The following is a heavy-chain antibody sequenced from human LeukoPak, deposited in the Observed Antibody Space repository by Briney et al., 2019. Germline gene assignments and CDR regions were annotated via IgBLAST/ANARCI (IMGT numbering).Heavy chain of an antibody. CDR2: INPSGGST. CDR3: ARDYYDSSGYYHGGH. J-gene: IGHJ4*02. D-gene: IGHD3-22*01. Sequence: ASVKVSCKASGYTFSGYYIHWVRQAPGQGLEWMGIINPSGGSTTYAQNFQGRVTMTGDTSTGTVYMELSSLRSEDTAVYYCARDYYDSSGYYHGGHWGQGTLVTVSS. V-gene: IGHV1-46*01. CDR1: GYTFSGYY.